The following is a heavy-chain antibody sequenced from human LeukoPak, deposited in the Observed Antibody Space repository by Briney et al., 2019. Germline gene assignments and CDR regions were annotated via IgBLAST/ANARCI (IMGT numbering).Heavy chain of an antibody. V-gene: IGHV4-31*03. Sequence: SQTLSLTCTVSGGSISSGGYYWSWLRQHPGKGLEWIGYIYYSGSTYYNPSLKSRVTISVDTSKNQFSLKLSSVTAADTAVYYCARGEPYSAAGRDYWGQGTLVTVSS. CDR3: ARGEPYSAAGRDY. J-gene: IGHJ4*02. CDR2: IYYSGST. CDR1: GGSISSGGYY. D-gene: IGHD6-13*01.